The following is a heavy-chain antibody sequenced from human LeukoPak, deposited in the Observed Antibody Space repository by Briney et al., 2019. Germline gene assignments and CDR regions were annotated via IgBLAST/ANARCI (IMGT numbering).Heavy chain of an antibody. Sequence: GGSLRLSCAASGFTFSDYYMTWIRQAPGRGLEWISYINGSSSDTKYADSVKGRFTISRDNAKNSVYLLMNSLRAEDTAVYYCASASSGWSNFDYWGQGTLVTVSS. V-gene: IGHV3-11*03. J-gene: IGHJ4*02. D-gene: IGHD6-19*01. CDR2: INGSSSDT. CDR1: GFTFSDYY. CDR3: ASASSGWSNFDY.